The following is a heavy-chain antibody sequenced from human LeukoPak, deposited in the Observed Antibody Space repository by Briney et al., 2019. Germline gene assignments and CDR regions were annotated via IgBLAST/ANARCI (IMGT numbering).Heavy chain of an antibody. CDR3: AHKHGSGSYISKDAFDV. D-gene: IGHD3-10*01. CDR2: IYWDDDK. V-gene: IGHV2-5*02. Sequence: SGPTLVNPTQTLTLTCTFSGFSLSTSGVGVGWIRQPPGKALEWLALIYWDDDKRYSPSLKSRLTITKDTSKNQVVLTMTNMDPVDTATYYCAHKHGSGSYISKDAFDVWGQGTMVTVSS. CDR1: GFSLSTSGVG. J-gene: IGHJ3*01.